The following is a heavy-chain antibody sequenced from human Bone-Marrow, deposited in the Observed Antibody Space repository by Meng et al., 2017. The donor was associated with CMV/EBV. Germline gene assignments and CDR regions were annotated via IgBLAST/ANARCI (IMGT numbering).Heavy chain of an antibody. D-gene: IGHD2-8*02. J-gene: IGHJ6*02. CDR1: GFTFSSYW. CDR2: INSDGSST. CDR3: ARGGGVAAI. V-gene: IGHV3-74*01. Sequence: GESLKISCAASGFTFSSYWMHWVRQAPGKGLVWVSRINSDGSSTSYADSVKGRFTISRDNAKNTLYLQMNSLRAEDTAVYYCARGGGVAAIWGQGTTVTVSS.